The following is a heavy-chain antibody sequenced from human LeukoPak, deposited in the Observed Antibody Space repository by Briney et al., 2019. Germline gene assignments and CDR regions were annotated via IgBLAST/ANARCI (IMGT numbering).Heavy chain of an antibody. CDR3: AREGRGGYSGFHY. CDR1: GFTFSSSW. Sequence: GGSLRLSCAASGFTFSSSWMHWVRQAPGKGLVWVSRINSDGSSTNYADSVKGRFTISRDNAQNTLYLQMNSLRAEDTAVYYCAREGRGGYSGFHYWGQGTLDTVSS. V-gene: IGHV3-74*01. CDR2: INSDGSST. J-gene: IGHJ4*02. D-gene: IGHD3-22*01.